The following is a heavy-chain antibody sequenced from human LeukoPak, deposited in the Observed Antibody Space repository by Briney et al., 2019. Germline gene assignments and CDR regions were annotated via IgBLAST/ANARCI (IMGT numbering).Heavy chain of an antibody. Sequence: GASVKVSCKTSGYTFTAYYMHWVRQAPGQGLEWMGWINPNSGATKYAQKFEGRVTMTRETSISTAYMELSRLTSDDTAVYYIAVWLGYVDSWSWPFVYWGQGTLVTVSS. D-gene: IGHD3-10*01. J-gene: IGHJ4*02. CDR1: GYTFTAYY. CDR2: INPNSGAT. CDR3: AVWLGYVDSWSWPFVY. V-gene: IGHV1-2*02.